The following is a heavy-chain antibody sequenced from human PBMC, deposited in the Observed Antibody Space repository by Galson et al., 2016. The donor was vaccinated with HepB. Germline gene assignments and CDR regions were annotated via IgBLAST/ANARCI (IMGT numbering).Heavy chain of an antibody. J-gene: IGHJ6*04. Sequence: SVKVSCKASGDTLGTYAISWVRQAPGQGLQWMGGIIPMFGTTNYEQNYQDRVTITADESTSTAYMELRSLRYDDTAMYFCARGRLLSTMATSGVPYYHYGMDVWGTGTRVTVSS. D-gene: IGHD5-24*01. V-gene: IGHV1-69*13. CDR3: ARGRLLSTMATSGVPYYHYGMDV. CDR1: GDTLGTYA. CDR2: IIPMFGTT.